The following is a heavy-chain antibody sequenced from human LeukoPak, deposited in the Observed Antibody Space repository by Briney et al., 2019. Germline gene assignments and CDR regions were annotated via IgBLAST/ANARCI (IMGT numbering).Heavy chain of an antibody. J-gene: IGHJ1*01. D-gene: IGHD6-19*01. CDR3: VKNGALAVDYFQH. V-gene: IGHV3-23*01. CDR2: ITTGSRP. Sequence: GGSLRLSCAASGFTFSSYAMSWVRQAPGKGLEWVSGITTGSRPYYADSVKGRFTISRDNSKNTVYLQMNGLRAEDTAVYYCVKNGALAVDYFQHWGQGTLVTVSS. CDR1: GFTFSSYA.